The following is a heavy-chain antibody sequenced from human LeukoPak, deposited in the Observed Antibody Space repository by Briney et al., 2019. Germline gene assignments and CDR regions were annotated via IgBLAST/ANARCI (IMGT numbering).Heavy chain of an antibody. CDR3: ARRAPYYYYGMDV. V-gene: IGHV4-59*01. CDR2: IYYSGST. Sequence: SETLSLTCTVSGGSISSYYWSWIRQPPGKGLEWIGYIYYSGSTNYNPSLKSRVTISVDTSKNQFFLKLSSVTAADTAVYYCARRAPYYYYGMDVWGQGTTVTVSS. CDR1: GGSISSYY. J-gene: IGHJ6*02.